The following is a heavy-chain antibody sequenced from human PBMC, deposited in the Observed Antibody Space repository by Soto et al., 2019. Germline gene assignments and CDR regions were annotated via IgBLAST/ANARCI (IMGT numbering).Heavy chain of an antibody. CDR2: IYYSGST. V-gene: IGHV4-59*01. Sequence: SETLSLTCTVSGGSISSYYWSWIRQPPGKGLEWIGYIYYSGSTNYNPSLKSRVTISVDTSKNQFSLKLSSVTAADTAVYYCARDVYYYGSGSYGPNWFDPWGQGTLVTVSS. CDR1: GGSISSYY. CDR3: ARDVYYYGSGSYGPNWFDP. D-gene: IGHD3-10*01. J-gene: IGHJ5*02.